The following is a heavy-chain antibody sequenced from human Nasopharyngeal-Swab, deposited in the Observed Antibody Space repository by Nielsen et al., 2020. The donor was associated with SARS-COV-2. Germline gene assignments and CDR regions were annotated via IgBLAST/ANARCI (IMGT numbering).Heavy chain of an antibody. V-gene: IGHV3-74*03. J-gene: IGHJ4*02. CDR2: IDNDGSST. Sequence: GESLKISCTVSGFTFTAYWMHWLRQSPGKGPVWLSRIDNDGSSTTYADSVRDRFTISRDNARNTLFLQLHSLRAEDTAVYYCARESYSWSWYGPDYWGQGTQVTVSS. CDR1: GFTFTAYW. CDR3: ARESYSWSWYGPDY. D-gene: IGHD1-26*01.